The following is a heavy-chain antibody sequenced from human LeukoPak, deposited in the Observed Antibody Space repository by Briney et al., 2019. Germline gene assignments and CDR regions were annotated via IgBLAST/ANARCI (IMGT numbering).Heavy chain of an antibody. J-gene: IGHJ4*02. CDR3: AFGGNYCSGGSCDLRDY. Sequence: ASVTVSCKASGYTFPSYDLNWVRPATGQGLEWMGWMNPNSGNPGYAQKSQGRVTMTRNTSISTAYTELSSLRSEDTAVYYCAFGGNYCSGGSCDLRDYWGQGTLVSVS. V-gene: IGHV1-8*01. CDR1: GYTFPSYD. CDR2: MNPNSGNP. D-gene: IGHD2-15*01.